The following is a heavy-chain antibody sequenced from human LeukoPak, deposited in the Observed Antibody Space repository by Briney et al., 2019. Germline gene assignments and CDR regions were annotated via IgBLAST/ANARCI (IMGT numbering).Heavy chain of an antibody. Sequence: SETLSLTCAVYGGSFSGYYWSWIRQPPGKGLEWIGEINHSGSTNYNPSLKSRVTISVDTSKNQFSLKLSSVTAADTAVYCCARGRYFVGSSGWYYWGQGTLVTVSS. CDR1: GGSFSGYY. CDR3: ARGRYFVGSSGWYY. D-gene: IGHD6-19*01. J-gene: IGHJ4*02. V-gene: IGHV4-34*01. CDR2: INHSGST.